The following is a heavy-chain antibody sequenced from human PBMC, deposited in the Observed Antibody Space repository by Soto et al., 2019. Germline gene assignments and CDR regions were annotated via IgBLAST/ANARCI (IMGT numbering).Heavy chain of an antibody. D-gene: IGHD6-19*01. V-gene: IGHV3-30*18. Sequence: QVQLVESGGGVVQPGRSLRLSCAASGFTFSRYGMHWVRQAPGEGLEWVSLPSYDGSDEWYADSVKGRFTISRDNSKNTLYLQMNSLRAEDTAVYYCAKGYEISPPIASGWYSNYYYGMDVWGQGTTVTVSS. CDR1: GFTFSRYG. J-gene: IGHJ6*02. CDR2: PSYDGSDE. CDR3: AKGYEISPPIASGWYSNYYYGMDV.